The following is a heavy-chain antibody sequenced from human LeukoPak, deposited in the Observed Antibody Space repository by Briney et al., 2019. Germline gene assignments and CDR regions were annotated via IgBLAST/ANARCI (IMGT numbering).Heavy chain of an antibody. Sequence: GGSLRLSCAASGFTFSPYSMNWVRQAPGKGLEWVSSISGTGSYIYYADSVKGRFTISRDNAKNSLSLQMNSLRAEDTAVYYCARPLMYYYGSETYFWFDPWGQGTLVTVSS. CDR1: GFTFSPYS. CDR2: ISGTGSYI. CDR3: ARPLMYYYGSETYFWFDP. D-gene: IGHD3-10*01. J-gene: IGHJ5*02. V-gene: IGHV3-21*01.